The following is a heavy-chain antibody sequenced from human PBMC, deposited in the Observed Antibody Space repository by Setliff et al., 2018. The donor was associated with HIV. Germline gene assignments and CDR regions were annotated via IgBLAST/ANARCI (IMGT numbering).Heavy chain of an antibody. CDR1: GYTFSNYG. D-gene: IGHD6-13*01. V-gene: IGHV1-18*01. J-gene: IGHJ4*02. CDR3: ARELPDSSSWVDY. CDR2: ISAYNDNT. Sequence: VSCKASGYTFSNYGISWVRQAPGQGLEWMGWISAYNDNTHYAQKLQGRVTMTTDTSTNTAYMELRSLRSDDTAVYYCARELPDSSSWVDYWGQGTLVTVSS.